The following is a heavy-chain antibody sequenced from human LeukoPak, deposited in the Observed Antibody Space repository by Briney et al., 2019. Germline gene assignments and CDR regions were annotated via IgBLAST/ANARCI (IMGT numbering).Heavy chain of an antibody. V-gene: IGHV3-53*01. Sequence: GGSLRLSCAASGFTVSSNYMSWVRQAPGRGLESVSVIYSGGSTYYADSVTGRFTISRDNSKNTLYLQMNSLRAEDTAVYYCAKCLGSGWYASSDWGQGTLVTVSS. CDR3: AKCLGSGWYASSD. J-gene: IGHJ4*02. CDR1: GFTVSSNY. CDR2: IYSGGST. D-gene: IGHD6-13*01.